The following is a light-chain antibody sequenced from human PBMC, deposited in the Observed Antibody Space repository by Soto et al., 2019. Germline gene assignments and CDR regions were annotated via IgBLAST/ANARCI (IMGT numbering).Light chain of an antibody. CDR3: QQLNSYPLT. V-gene: IGKV1-9*01. Sequence: IPMKQSPSSLSASIGDRDTITCRASQRISSYLNWYQQKPGKAPKLLIYAASTLQSGVPSRFSGSGSGTEFTLTISSLQPEDFATYYCQQLNSYPLTFGQGTLLEIK. J-gene: IGKJ5*01. CDR2: AAS. CDR1: QRISSY.